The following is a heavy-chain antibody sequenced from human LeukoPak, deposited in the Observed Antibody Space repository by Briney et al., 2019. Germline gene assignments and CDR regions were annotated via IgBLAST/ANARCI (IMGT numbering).Heavy chain of an antibody. CDR2: INLNSGGT. D-gene: IGHD3-3*01. Sequence: ASVKVSCKASGYTFTGYYMHWVRQAPGQGLEWMGWINLNSGGTNYAQKFQGRVTMTRDTSISTAYMELSRLRSDDTAVYYCAREITIFGVVITHFDYWGQGTLVTVSS. V-gene: IGHV1-2*02. CDR3: AREITIFGVVITHFDY. J-gene: IGHJ4*02. CDR1: GYTFTGYY.